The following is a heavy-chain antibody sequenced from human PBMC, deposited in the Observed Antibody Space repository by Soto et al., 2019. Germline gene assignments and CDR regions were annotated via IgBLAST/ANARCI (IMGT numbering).Heavy chain of an antibody. CDR2: VIGTGIDT. CDR3: AKATRGQCIGAHCYAFDF. D-gene: IGHD2-15*01. Sequence: EVQLLESGGGLVQPGGSLRLSCAASGLTFTDYAMNWVRHSPGKGLEWVASVIGTGIDTYHAASVKGRFTISRDNSKNTMYLEMNRLRADDTSMYHCAKATRGQCIGAHCYAFDFWGQGILVTVS. J-gene: IGHJ4*02. V-gene: IGHV3-23*01. CDR1: GLTFTDYA.